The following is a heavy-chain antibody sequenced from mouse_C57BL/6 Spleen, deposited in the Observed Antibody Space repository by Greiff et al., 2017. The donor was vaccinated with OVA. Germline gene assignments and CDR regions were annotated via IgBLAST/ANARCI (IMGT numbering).Heavy chain of an antibody. CDR2: IYPGSGST. CDR1: GYTFTSYW. V-gene: IGHV1-55*01. J-gene: IGHJ3*01. CDR3: ARRGGYYWAWFAY. D-gene: IGHD2-3*01. Sequence: QVQLQQPGAELVKPGASVKMSCKASGYTFTSYWITWVKQRPGQGLEWIGDIYPGSGSTNYNEKFKSKATLTVDTSSSTAYMQLSSLTSEDSAVYYCARRGGYYWAWFAYWGQGTLVTVSA.